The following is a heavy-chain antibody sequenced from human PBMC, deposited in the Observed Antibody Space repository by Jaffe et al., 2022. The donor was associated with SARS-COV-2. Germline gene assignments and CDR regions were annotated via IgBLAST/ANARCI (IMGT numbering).Heavy chain of an antibody. CDR2: IKSDGSST. CDR1: GFTFSNYW. J-gene: IGHJ4*02. CDR3: ANLAVGSNIDY. V-gene: IGHV3-74*01. D-gene: IGHD1-26*01. Sequence: EVQLAESGGGLVQPGGSLRLSCAASGFTFSNYWMYWVRQAPGKGLVWVSRIKSDGSSTSYADSVKGRFTISRDNAKNTLYLQMNSLRAEDTAVYYCANLAVGSNIDYWGQGTLVTVSS.